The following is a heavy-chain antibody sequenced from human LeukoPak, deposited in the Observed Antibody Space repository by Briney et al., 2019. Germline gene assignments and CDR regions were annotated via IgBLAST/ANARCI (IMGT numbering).Heavy chain of an antibody. CDR1: GYTFTSYG. CDR3: ARDRRLDDLYYYYGMDV. Sequence: ASVKVSCKASGYTFTSYGISWVRQAPGQGLEWMGWISAYNGNTNYAQKLQGRVTMTTDTSTSTAYMELRSLRSDDTAVYYCARDRRLDDLYYYYGMDVWGQGTTVTVSS. V-gene: IGHV1-18*01. D-gene: IGHD3-16*01. J-gene: IGHJ6*02. CDR2: ISAYNGNT.